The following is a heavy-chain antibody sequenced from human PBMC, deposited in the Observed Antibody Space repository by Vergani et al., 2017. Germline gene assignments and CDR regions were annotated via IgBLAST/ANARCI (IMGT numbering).Heavy chain of an antibody. V-gene: IGHV2-5*02. Sequence: QITLKESGPTLVKPTQTLTLTCTFSGFSLSTSGVGVGWIRQPPGTALEWLALLYWDDDKRYSPSLKSRLTITKDTSKTQVVLTMTNMDPVDTATYYCAHHRRIPADPGYFDYWGQGTLVTVSS. D-gene: IGHD3-10*01. CDR1: GFSLSTSGVG. J-gene: IGHJ4*02. CDR2: LYWDDDK. CDR3: AHHRRIPADPGYFDY.